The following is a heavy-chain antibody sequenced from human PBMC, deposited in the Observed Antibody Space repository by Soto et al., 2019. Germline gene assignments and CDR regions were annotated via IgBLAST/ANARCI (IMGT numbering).Heavy chain of an antibody. CDR2: ISTSGRTI. V-gene: IGHV3-48*03. D-gene: IGHD5-12*01. CDR3: ARETWRYFDL. CDR1: GFTFSSYD. Sequence: EVQLVESGGGLVQPGGSLRLSCAASGFTFSSYDMNWVRQAPGKGPEWVSYISTSGRTIYYADSVKGRFTISRDNAKNSLYLQMNSLRAEDTAVYYCARETWRYFDLWGRGPLVIVSS. J-gene: IGHJ2*01.